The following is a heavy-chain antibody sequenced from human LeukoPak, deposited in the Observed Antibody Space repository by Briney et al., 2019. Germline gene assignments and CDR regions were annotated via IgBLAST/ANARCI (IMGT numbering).Heavy chain of an antibody. J-gene: IGHJ4*02. CDR2: ISGSGGST. D-gene: IGHD3-10*01. CDR1: GFTFSSYA. CDR3: AQGGRGSDY. Sequence: GGSLRLSCAASGFTFSSYAMSWVRQAPAKGLEWVSAISGSGGSTYYADSVKGRFTISRDNSKNTLYLQMNRLRAEDTAVYYCAQGGRGSDYWGQGTLVTVSS. V-gene: IGHV3-23*01.